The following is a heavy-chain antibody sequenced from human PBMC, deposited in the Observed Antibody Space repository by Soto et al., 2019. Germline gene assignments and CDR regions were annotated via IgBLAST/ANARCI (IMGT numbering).Heavy chain of an antibody. J-gene: IGHJ4*02. V-gene: IGHV3-74*03. CDR1: GFTFSDYW. Sequence: GESLKISCAASGFTFSDYWMYWVRQIPGKGLVWVAHINTDGSKTEYADSVTGRFTISRDNAKNTLYLQMTSLRADDTAVYYCAKVPYFDFLSGYPPQYFDYWGRGTLVTVSS. CDR2: INTDGSKT. CDR3: AKVPYFDFLSGYPPQYFDY. D-gene: IGHD3-3*01.